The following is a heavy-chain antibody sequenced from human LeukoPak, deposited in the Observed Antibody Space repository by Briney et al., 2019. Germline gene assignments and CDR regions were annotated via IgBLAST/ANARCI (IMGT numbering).Heavy chain of an antibody. CDR1: GVSISSTNW. V-gene: IGHV4-4*02. D-gene: IGHD5-24*01. CDR3: ARNPRDGYTFDY. J-gene: IGHJ4*02. Sequence: PSGTLSLTCAVSGVSISSTNWWSWVRQPPGKGLEWIGEIYHSGSANYNPSLKGRVTVSMDKSNNQFSLTLISVTAADTAVYHCARNPRDGYTFDYWGQGTLVTVSS. CDR2: IYHSGSA.